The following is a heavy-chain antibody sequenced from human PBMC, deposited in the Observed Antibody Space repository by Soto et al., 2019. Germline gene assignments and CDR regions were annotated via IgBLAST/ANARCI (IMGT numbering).Heavy chain of an antibody. V-gene: IGHV1-18*01. J-gene: IGHJ4*02. CDR1: GYTFTKYG. D-gene: IGHD3-16*01. Sequence: QVQLVQSGAEVKNPGASVKVSCKTSGYTFTKYGVGWVRQAPGQGLEWMGWISGSSGNANYAEKVPGRXXLTTDTSTSTAYIELRSLRSDDPAVYYCAREMAGLGGEYDYWGQGTLVTVSS. CDR3: AREMAGLGGEYDY. CDR2: ISGSSGNA.